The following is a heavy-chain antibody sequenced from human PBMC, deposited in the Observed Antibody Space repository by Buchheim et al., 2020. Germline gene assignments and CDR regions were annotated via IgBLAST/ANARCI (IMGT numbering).Heavy chain of an antibody. V-gene: IGHV3-48*01. CDR2: ISSSSSTI. D-gene: IGHD2-2*01. Sequence: EVQLVESGGGLVQPGGSLRLSCAASGFTFSSYSMNWVRQAPGKGLEWVSYISSSSSTIYYADSVKGRFTISRDNAKNSLYLQMNSLRAEDTAVYYCARGGMGSRVVPDYYYGMDVWGQGTT. CDR3: ARGGMGSRVVPDYYYGMDV. J-gene: IGHJ6*02. CDR1: GFTFSSYS.